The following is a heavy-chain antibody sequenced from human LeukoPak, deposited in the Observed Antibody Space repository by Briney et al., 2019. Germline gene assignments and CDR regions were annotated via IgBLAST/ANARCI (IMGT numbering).Heavy chain of an antibody. V-gene: IGHV4-61*08. J-gene: IGHJ6*02. CDR3: ARRGLGNYGMDV. D-gene: IGHD1-26*01. CDR2: IYYSGST. Sequence: PSETLSLTCTVSGGSISSGDYYWSWIRQPPGKGLEWIGYIYYSGSTNYNPSLKSRVTISVDTSKNQFSLKLCSVTAADTAVYYCARRGLGNYGMDVWGQGTTVTVSS. CDR1: GGSISSGDYY.